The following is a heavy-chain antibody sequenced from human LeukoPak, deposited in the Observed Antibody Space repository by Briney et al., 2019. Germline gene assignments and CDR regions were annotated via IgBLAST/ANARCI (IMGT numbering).Heavy chain of an antibody. V-gene: IGHV4-39*07. J-gene: IGHJ4*02. CDR1: GGSISSSSYY. D-gene: IGHD2-21*02. CDR2: IYYSGST. Sequence: PSETLSLTCTVSGGSISSSSYYWGWIRQPPGKGLEWIGSIYYSGSTYYNPSLKSRVTISVDTSKNQFSLKLSSVTAADTAVYYCARDYYCGGDCYPTYYFDYWGQGTLVTVSS. CDR3: ARDYYCGGDCYPTYYFDY.